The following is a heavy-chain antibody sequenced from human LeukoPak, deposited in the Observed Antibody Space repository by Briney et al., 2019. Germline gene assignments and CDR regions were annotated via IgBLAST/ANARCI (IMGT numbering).Heavy chain of an antibody. CDR1: GGSISSGSYY. Sequence: PSETLSLTCTVSGGSISSGSYYWSWIRQPAGKGLEWIGRIYTSGSTNYNPSLKSRATISVDTSKNQFSLKLSSVTAEDTAVYYCARAPLGGGPIDAFDIWGQGTMVTVSS. J-gene: IGHJ3*02. CDR3: ARAPLGGGPIDAFDI. CDR2: IYTSGST. D-gene: IGHD1-26*01. V-gene: IGHV4-61*02.